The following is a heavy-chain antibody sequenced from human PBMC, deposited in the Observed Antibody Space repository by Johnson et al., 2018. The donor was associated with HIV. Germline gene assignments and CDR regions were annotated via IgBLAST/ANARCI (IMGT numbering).Heavy chain of an antibody. CDR2: ISYDGSNK. CDR3: ARVRPNPTVTTRGAAFDI. D-gene: IGHD4-17*01. Sequence: QVQLVESGGGVVQPGRSLRLSCAASGFTFSSYAMHWVRQAPGKGLEWVAVISYDGSNKYYADSVKGRFPISRDNSKNTLYLQMKSLRAEDTAVYYCARVRPNPTVTTRGAAFDIWGQGTMVTVSS. J-gene: IGHJ3*02. CDR1: GFTFSSYA. V-gene: IGHV3-30-3*01.